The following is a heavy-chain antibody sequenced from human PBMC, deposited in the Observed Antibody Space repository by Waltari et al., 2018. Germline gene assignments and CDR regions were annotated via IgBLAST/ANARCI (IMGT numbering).Heavy chain of an antibody. D-gene: IGHD6-19*01. CDR1: GLTFSNAW. CDR3: ATLGDTSGWNN. Sequence: EVQLVESGGGLVKSGGSLRLSCAVSGLTFSNAWMSWVRQAPGKGLEWVGRIKSNTDGGTTEHSASVKGRFTISIDDSKGTLYLQLNSLKTEDTGVYYCATLGDTSGWNNWGQVTLVTVSS. V-gene: IGHV3-15*01. CDR2: IKSNTDGGTT. J-gene: IGHJ4*02.